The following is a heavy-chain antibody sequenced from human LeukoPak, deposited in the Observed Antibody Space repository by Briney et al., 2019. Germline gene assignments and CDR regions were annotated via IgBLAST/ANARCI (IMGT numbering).Heavy chain of an antibody. CDR1: GFAFSSYS. V-gene: IGHV3-21*01. D-gene: IGHD3-22*01. CDR3: ARDRHITMIVVVPY. Sequence: GGSLRLSCAASGFAFSSYSMNWVRQAPGKGLEWVSSISSSSSYIYYADSVKGRFTISRDNAKNSLYLQMNSLRAEDTAVYYCARDRHITMIVVVPYWGQGTLVTVSS. CDR2: ISSSSSYI. J-gene: IGHJ4*02.